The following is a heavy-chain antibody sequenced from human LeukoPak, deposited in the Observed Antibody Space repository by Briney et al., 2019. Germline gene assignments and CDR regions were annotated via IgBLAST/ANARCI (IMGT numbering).Heavy chain of an antibody. J-gene: IGHJ3*02. CDR2: IYYSGST. D-gene: IGHD5-12*01. V-gene: IGHV4-59*01. Sequence: SETLSLTCTVSGGSISSYYWSWIRQPPGKGLEWIGYIYYSGSTNYNPSLKSRVTISVDTSKNQFSLKLSSVTAADTAVYYCARGGGYSGYDNAFDIWGQGTMVTVSS. CDR1: GGSISSYY. CDR3: ARGGGYSGYDNAFDI.